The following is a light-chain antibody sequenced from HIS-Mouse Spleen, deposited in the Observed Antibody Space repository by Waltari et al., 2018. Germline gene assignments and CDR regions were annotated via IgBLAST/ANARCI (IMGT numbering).Light chain of an antibody. CDR3: YSTDSSGNHRV. J-gene: IGLJ2*01. CDR2: EDS. CDR1: ALPKNY. V-gene: IGLV3-10*01. Sequence: SYELTQPPSVSVSPGQTDRITCYGDALPKNYAYWYQQKSGQAPVLVIYEDSKRPSGIPERFSGSSSGTMATLTISGAQVEDEADYYCYSTDSSGNHRVFGGGTKLTVL.